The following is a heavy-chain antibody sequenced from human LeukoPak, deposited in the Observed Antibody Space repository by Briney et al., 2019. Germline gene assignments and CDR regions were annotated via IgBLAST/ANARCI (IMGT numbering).Heavy chain of an antibody. CDR2: IKRKSDGGTT. CDR3: TTELDVRPNHY. V-gene: IGHV3-15*01. D-gene: IGHD1-14*01. CDR1: GLTFSNAW. J-gene: IGHJ4*02. Sequence: PGGSLRLPCAASGLTFSNAWMSWVRQVPGKGLEWVGRIKRKSDGGTTDYAAPVKGRFTISRDDSKNTLYLQMNSLKSEDTAVYYCTTELDVRPNHYWGQGTLVTVSS.